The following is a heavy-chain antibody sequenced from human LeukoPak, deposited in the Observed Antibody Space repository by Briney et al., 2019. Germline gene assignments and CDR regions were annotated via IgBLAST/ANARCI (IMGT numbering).Heavy chain of an antibody. Sequence: QTGGSLRLSCAVSGVTLSNYGMSWVRLAPGKGLEWVAGISDSGGKTNYADSVKGRFTISRDNPKSTLYLQMNSLRAEDTAVYFCAKRGVVIRVILVGFHKEAYYFDSWGQGALVTVSS. V-gene: IGHV3-23*01. CDR2: ISDSGGKT. D-gene: IGHD3-22*01. CDR1: GVTLSNYG. CDR3: AKRGVVIRVILVGFHKEAYYFDS. J-gene: IGHJ4*02.